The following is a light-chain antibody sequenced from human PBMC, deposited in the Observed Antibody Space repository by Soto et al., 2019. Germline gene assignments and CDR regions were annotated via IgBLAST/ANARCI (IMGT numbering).Light chain of an antibody. Sequence: QSALTQPASVSGSPGQSITISCTGTSSDVGGYNYVSWYQQYPGKAPKLMIYEVSNRPSGISNRFSGSKSGNTASLTISGLQAEDEADYYCISYTSGSTLYVFGTGTKLTVL. CDR2: EVS. CDR1: SSDVGGYNY. V-gene: IGLV2-14*01. CDR3: ISYTSGSTLYV. J-gene: IGLJ1*01.